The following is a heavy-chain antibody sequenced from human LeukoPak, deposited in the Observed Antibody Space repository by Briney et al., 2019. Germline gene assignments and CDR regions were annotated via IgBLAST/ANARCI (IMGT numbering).Heavy chain of an antibody. CDR2: IFSDGSNK. Sequence: GRSLRLSCVVSGLTFSNYGMHWVRQAPGKGLEWVAVIFSDGSNKYYADSVKGRFTVSRDNSKNTLYLQMNSLRAEDTAVYYCAKVGVSSGAAGMDDAFDIWGQGTMVTVSS. V-gene: IGHV3-30*18. D-gene: IGHD1-26*01. J-gene: IGHJ3*02. CDR3: AKVGVSSGAAGMDDAFDI. CDR1: GLTFSNYG.